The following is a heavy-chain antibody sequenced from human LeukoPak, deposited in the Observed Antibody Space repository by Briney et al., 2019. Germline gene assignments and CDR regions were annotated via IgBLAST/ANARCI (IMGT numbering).Heavy chain of an antibody. CDR2: IKQDGSEK. CDR1: GFTFSSCW. J-gene: IGHJ4*02. CDR3: ARAGNDYGDYGDY. V-gene: IGHV3-7*01. D-gene: IGHD4-17*01. Sequence: PGGSLRLSCAASGFTFSSCWMSWVRQAPGKGLEWVANIKQDGSEKYYVDSVKGRFTISRDNAKNSLYLQMNSLRAEDTAVYYCARAGNDYGDYGDYWGQGTLVTVSS.